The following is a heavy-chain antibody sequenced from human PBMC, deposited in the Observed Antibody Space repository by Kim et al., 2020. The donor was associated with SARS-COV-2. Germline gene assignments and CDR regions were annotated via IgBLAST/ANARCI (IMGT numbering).Heavy chain of an antibody. CDR1: CGSISSGGYY. J-gene: IGHJ5*02. CDR3: ARFPYGSVSYSWFDP. D-gene: IGHD3-10*01. CDR2: IYYSGST. V-gene: IGHV4-31*03. Sequence: SETLSLTCTVSCGSISSGGYYWSWIRQHPGKGLEWIGYIYYSGSTYYNPSLKSRVTISVDTSKNQFSLKLSSVTAADTSVYYCARFPYGSVSYSWFDPWGQGSLVTVS.